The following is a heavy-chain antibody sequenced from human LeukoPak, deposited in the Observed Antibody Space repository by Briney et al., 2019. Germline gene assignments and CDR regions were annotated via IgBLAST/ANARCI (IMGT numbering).Heavy chain of an antibody. D-gene: IGHD3-3*01. CDR3: AREGWRYFDL. V-gene: IGHV4-59*01. CDR1: GGSISSYY. Sequence: SETLSLTCTVSGGSISSYYWSWIRLPPGKGLEWIGYIYYSGSTNYNPSLKSRVTISVDTSKNQFSLKLSSVTAADTAVYYCAREGWRYFDLWGRGTLVTVSS. J-gene: IGHJ2*01. CDR2: IYYSGST.